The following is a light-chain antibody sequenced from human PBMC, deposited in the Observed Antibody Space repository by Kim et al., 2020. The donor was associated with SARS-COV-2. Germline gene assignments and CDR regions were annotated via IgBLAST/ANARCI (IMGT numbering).Light chain of an antibody. CDR1: QSVNSY. CDR2: DAS. CDR3: QQGSNWPLT. V-gene: IGKV3-11*01. J-gene: IGKJ4*01. Sequence: FPPRERAPLPCRASQSVNSYLAWYQQKPGQAPRLLISDASNRATGIPARFSGSGSGTDFTLTISSLEPEDFAVYYCQQGSNWPLTFGGGTKVDIK.